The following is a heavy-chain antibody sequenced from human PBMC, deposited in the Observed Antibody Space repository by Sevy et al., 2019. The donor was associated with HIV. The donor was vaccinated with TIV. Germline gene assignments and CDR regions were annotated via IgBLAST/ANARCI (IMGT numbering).Heavy chain of an antibody. D-gene: IGHD3-3*01. Sequence: GGSLRLPCAASGFTFSSYWMSWVRQAPGKGLEWVANIKQDGSEKYYVDSVKGRFTISRDNAKNSLYLQMNSLRAEDTAVYYCARPGYYDFWSGYQGYFDYWGQGTLVTVSS. CDR1: GFTFSSYW. V-gene: IGHV3-7*01. CDR3: ARPGYYDFWSGYQGYFDY. J-gene: IGHJ4*02. CDR2: IKQDGSEK.